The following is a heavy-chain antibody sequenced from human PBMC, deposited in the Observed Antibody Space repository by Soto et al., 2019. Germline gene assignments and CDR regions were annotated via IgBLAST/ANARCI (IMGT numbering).Heavy chain of an antibody. J-gene: IGHJ5*02. CDR3: AHRPGYYDSSAPYR. Sequence: SGPTLVNPTQTLTLTCTFSGFSLTTDGMAVAWIRQPPGKALEWLALIYWNDDKRYSPSLRDRLTITRDTSKNQVVLTMINMDPVDTATYYCAHRPGYYDSSAPYRWGQGTLVTVSS. D-gene: IGHD3-22*01. CDR1: GFSLTTDGMA. CDR2: IYWNDDK. V-gene: IGHV2-5*01.